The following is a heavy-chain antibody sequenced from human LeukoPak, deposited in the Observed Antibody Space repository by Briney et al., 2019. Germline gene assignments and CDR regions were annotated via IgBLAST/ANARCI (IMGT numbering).Heavy chain of an antibody. Sequence: SETLSLTCAVYGGSFSGYYWSWIRQPPGKGLEWIGEINHSGSTNYNPSLKSRVTITVDTSKNQFSLKLSSVTAADTAVYYCARSTWNFDYWGQGTLVTVSS. D-gene: IGHD2-2*01. V-gene: IGHV4-34*01. J-gene: IGHJ4*02. CDR1: GGSFSGYY. CDR3: ARSTWNFDY. CDR2: INHSGST.